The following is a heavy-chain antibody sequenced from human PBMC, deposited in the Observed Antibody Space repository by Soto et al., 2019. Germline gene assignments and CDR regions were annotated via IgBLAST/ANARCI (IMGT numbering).Heavy chain of an antibody. D-gene: IGHD3-3*01. CDR3: ARRWLGTIFGVVTESFDY. Sequence: QLQLQESGPGLVKPSETLSLTCTVSGGSISSSSYYWGWIRQPPGKGLEWIGSIYYSGSTYYNPSLKSRVTISVDTSKKQFSLKLSSVTAADTAVYYCARRWLGTIFGVVTESFDYWGQGTLVTVSS. J-gene: IGHJ4*02. V-gene: IGHV4-39*01. CDR1: GGSISSSSYY. CDR2: IYYSGST.